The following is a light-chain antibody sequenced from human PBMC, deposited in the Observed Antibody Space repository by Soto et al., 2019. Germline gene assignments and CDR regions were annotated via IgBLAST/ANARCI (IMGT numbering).Light chain of an antibody. Sequence: RMTQSPSSLSVSLGDRVTLPCGASQSISSYLNWYQQKPGKAPKLLIYAASSLQSGVPSRFSGSGSGTDFTLTISSLQPEDFATYYCQQSYSTPPITFGQGTRLEIK. CDR2: AAS. J-gene: IGKJ5*01. CDR1: QSISSY. CDR3: QQSYSTPPIT. V-gene: IGKV1-39*01.